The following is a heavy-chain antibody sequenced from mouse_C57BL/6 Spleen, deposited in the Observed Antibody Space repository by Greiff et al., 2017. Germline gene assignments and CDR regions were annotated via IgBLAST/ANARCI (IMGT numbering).Heavy chain of an antibody. Sequence: VQLQQSGAELVRPGASVKLSCTASGFNIKDDYMHWVKQRPEQGLEWIGWIDPENGDTEYASQFQGKATITADTSSNTAYLQLSSLTSEDTAVYYCTTYDYDRRFADWGQGTLVTVSA. D-gene: IGHD2-4*01. CDR2: IDPENGDT. CDR1: GFNIKDDY. J-gene: IGHJ3*01. CDR3: TTYDYDRRFAD. V-gene: IGHV14-4*01.